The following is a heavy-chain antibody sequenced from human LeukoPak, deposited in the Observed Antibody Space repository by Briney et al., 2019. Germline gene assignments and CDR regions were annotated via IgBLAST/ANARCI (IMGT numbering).Heavy chain of an antibody. J-gene: IGHJ4*02. CDR3: AKFAAVGILSYYFDY. D-gene: IGHD6-13*01. Sequence: GGPLRLSCAASGFTFDDYTMHWVRQAPGKGLEWVSLISWDCGSTLCADSVKGRFTISRDNSKNSLYLQMNSLRAEDTAWYYCAKFAAVGILSYYFDYWGKGTRLTVS. CDR2: ISWDCGST. V-gene: IGHV3-43D*03. CDR1: GFTFDDYT.